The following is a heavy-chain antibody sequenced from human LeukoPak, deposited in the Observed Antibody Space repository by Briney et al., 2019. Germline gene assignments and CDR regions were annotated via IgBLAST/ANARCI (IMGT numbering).Heavy chain of an antibody. CDR3: ARGLGATSLYYYYGMDV. V-gene: IGHV3-33*01. CDR1: GFTFSSYG. Sequence: GSLRLSCAASGFTFSSYGMHWVRQAPGKGLEWVAVIWYDGSNKYYADSVKGRFTISRDNSKNTLYLQMNSLRAEDTAVYYCARGLGATSLYYYYGMDVWGKGTTVTVSS. CDR2: IWYDGSNK. J-gene: IGHJ6*04. D-gene: IGHD5-12*01.